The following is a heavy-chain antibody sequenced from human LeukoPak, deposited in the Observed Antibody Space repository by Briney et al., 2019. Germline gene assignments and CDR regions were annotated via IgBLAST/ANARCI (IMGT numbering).Heavy chain of an antibody. CDR3: ASAAGSSYYGMDV. V-gene: IGHV1-69*04. Sequence: GASVKVSCKASGGTFSSYAISWVRQAPGQGLEWMGRIIPILGIADYAQKFQGRVTIIADKSTSTAYMELSSLRSEDTAVYYCASAAGSSYYGMDVWGQGTTVTVSS. J-gene: IGHJ6*02. D-gene: IGHD6-13*01. CDR2: IIPILGIA. CDR1: GGTFSSYA.